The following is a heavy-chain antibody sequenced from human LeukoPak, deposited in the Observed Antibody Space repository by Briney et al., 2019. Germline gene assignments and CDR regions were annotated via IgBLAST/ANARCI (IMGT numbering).Heavy chain of an antibody. CDR2: IRSDGSNK. CDR3: AKDFPNWGCDY. Sequence: PGGSLRLSCAASGFTFSSYGMHWVRQAPGKGLEWVTFIRSDGSNKYYADSVKGRFTISRDNSKNTLYLQMNSLRTDDTAVYYCAKDFPNWGCDYWGQGTLVTVSS. V-gene: IGHV3-30*02. D-gene: IGHD7-27*01. CDR1: GFTFSSYG. J-gene: IGHJ4*02.